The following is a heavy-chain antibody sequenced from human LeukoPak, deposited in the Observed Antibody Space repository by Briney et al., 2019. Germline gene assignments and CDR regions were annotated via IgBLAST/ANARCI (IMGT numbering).Heavy chain of an antibody. CDR3: ARDRGKRGIDY. CDR2: IYYSGST. J-gene: IGHJ4*02. V-gene: IGHV4-59*01. CDR1: GGSISSYY. Sequence: SETLSLTCTVSGGSISSYYWSWIRQPPGKGLEWIGYIYYSGSTNYNPSLKSRVTISVDTSKNQFSLKLSSVTAADTAVYYCARDRGKRGIDYWGQGTLVTVSS. D-gene: IGHD1-26*01.